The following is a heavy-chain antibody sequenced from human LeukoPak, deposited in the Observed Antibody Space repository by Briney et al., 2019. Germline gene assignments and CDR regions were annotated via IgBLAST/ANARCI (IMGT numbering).Heavy chain of an antibody. J-gene: IGHJ4*02. CDR2: IKQDGSEK. Sequence: GGSLRLSCAASGFTFSSYWMSWVRQAPGKGLEWVANIKQDGSEKYYVDSVKGRFTISRDNAKNSLYLQMNSLRAEDTAVYYCAKDHDSSGYYRLGRPYYFDYWGQGALVTVSS. V-gene: IGHV3-7*03. CDR3: AKDHDSSGYYRLGRPYYFDY. CDR1: GFTFSSYW. D-gene: IGHD3-22*01.